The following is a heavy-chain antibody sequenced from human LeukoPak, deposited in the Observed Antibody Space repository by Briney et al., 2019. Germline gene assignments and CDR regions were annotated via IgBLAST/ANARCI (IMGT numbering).Heavy chain of an antibody. CDR2: IKADGSEK. V-gene: IGHV3-7*03. J-gene: IGHJ1*01. Sequence: GGSLRLSCVGSGFTFSNYWMNWVRQAPGKGLEWVANIKADGSEKYYVDSVKGRFTISRDNSKNTLYLQMNSLRAEDTAVYYCAKARDSSTTDADFQHWGQGTLVTVSS. CDR1: GFTFSNYW. CDR3: AKARDSSTTDADFQH. D-gene: IGHD6-13*01.